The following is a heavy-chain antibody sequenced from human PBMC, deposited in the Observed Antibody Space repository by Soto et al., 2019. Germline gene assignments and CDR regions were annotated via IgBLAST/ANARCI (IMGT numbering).Heavy chain of an antibody. V-gene: IGHV3-15*01. CDR1: GFTFSNAW. CDR3: TTDGNYSNPYYYYYMDV. CDR2: IKSKTDGGTT. D-gene: IGHD4-4*01. Sequence: GGSLRLSCAASGFTFSNAWMSWVRQAPGKGLEWVGRIKSKTDGGTTDYAAPVKGRFTISRDDSKNTLYLQMNSLKTEDTAVYYCTTDGNYSNPYYYYYMDVWGKGTTVTVSS. J-gene: IGHJ6*03.